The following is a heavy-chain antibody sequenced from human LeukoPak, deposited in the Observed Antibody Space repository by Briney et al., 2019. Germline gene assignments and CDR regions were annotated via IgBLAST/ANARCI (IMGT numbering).Heavy chain of an antibody. CDR1: GFTFSSYG. V-gene: IGHV3-30*18. CDR2: ISYDGSNK. CDR3: AKDGYRDTGD. J-gene: IGHJ4*02. D-gene: IGHD5-12*01. Sequence: GGSLRLSCAASGFTFSSYGMHWVRQAPGKGLEWVAVISYDGSNKYYADSVKGRFTISRDNSKNTLYLQMNSLRAEDTAVYYCAKDGYRDTGDWGQGTLVTVSS.